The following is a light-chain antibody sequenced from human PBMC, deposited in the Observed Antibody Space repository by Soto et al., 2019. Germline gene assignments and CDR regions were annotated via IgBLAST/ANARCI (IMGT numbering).Light chain of an antibody. Sequence: EILLTQSPDTLSLSPGERVTLSCRASRSVGCSSLAWYQQKPGQAPRLLIYDTSTRATGIPDRFSGSGSERDFTLTIRRLEPEDFAVYYCQQYGASWTFGQGTKVEVK. J-gene: IGKJ1*01. CDR3: QQYGASWT. CDR1: RSVGCSS. V-gene: IGKV3-20*01. CDR2: DTS.